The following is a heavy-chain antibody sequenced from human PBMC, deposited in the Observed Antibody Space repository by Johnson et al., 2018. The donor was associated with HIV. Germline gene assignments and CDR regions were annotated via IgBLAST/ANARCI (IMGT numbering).Heavy chain of an antibody. D-gene: IGHD4-17*01. CDR1: GFTFSGYD. J-gene: IGHJ3*02. Sequence: VQLVESGGGLVQPGGSLRLSCAASGFTFSGYDMPWVRQATGKGLEWVSAIGTAGDTYCPGSVKGRFTISRENAKNSLYLQINSLRAGDTAVYYCARGDYGDYLNAFDIWGQGTMVTVSS. CDR2: IGTAGDT. V-gene: IGHV3-13*01. CDR3: ARGDYGDYLNAFDI.